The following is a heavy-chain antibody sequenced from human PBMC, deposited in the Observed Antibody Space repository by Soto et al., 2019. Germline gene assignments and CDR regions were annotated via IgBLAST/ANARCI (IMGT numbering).Heavy chain of an antibody. CDR1: GYNFTSYD. CDR2: MNPNTGNS. V-gene: IGHV1-8*01. D-gene: IGHD1-1*01. Sequence: QVQLVQSGAEVRKPGASVKVSCEASGYNFTSYDIYWVRQATGQGLEWMGWMNPNTGNSGYAQKFKGRVTMTSDTSISTAHMELSSLRSEDTAVYYCARRAETNGWNGFGADKYYFDFWGQGPLVTVSS. J-gene: IGHJ4*02. CDR3: ARRAETNGWNGFGADKYYFDF.